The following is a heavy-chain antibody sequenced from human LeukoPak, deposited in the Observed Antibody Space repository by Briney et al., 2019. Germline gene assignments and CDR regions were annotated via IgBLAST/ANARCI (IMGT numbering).Heavy chain of an antibody. Sequence: MTSETLSLTCTVSGYSISSGYYWGWIRQPPGKGLAWIGSIYHSGSTYYNPSLKSRVTISVDTSKNQFSLKLSSVTAADTAVYYCARDSGYYYGSGSLWSYTGGNDYWGQGTLVTVSS. V-gene: IGHV4-38-2*02. J-gene: IGHJ4*02. D-gene: IGHD3-10*01. CDR2: IYHSGST. CDR1: GYSISSGYY. CDR3: ARDSGYYYGSGSLWSYTGGNDY.